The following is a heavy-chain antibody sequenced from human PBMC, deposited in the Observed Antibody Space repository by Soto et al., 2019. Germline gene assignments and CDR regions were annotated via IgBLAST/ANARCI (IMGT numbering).Heavy chain of an antibody. J-gene: IGHJ5*02. CDR1: GYTFTSYY. CDR3: ARVVPGAEAWFGP. D-gene: IGHD2-2*01. CDR2: INPSGGST. Sequence: ASVKVSCKASGYTFTSYYMHWVRQAPGQGLEWMGIINPSGGSTNYAQKFQGRVSMTTDTSTTTAYMELRSLRSDDTAVYYCARVVPGAEAWFGPWGQGTLVTVPQ. V-gene: IGHV1-46*01.